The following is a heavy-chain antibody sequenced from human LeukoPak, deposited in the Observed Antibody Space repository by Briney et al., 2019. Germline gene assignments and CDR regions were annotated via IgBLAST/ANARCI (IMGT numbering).Heavy chain of an antibody. CDR3: AREDLYDILTGGTYYFDY. CDR2: IKQDGSER. D-gene: IGHD3-9*01. V-gene: IGHV3-7*01. Sequence: GGSLRLSCAASGFTFSSYWMSWVRQAPGKGLEWVANIKQDGSERYYVASLKGQFTISRDNAKNSLYLQMNSLRAEDTAVYSCAREDLYDILTGGTYYFDYWGQGTLVTVSS. J-gene: IGHJ4*02. CDR1: GFTFSSYW.